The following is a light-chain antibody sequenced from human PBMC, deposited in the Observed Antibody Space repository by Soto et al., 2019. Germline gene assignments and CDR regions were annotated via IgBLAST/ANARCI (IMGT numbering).Light chain of an antibody. CDR1: QSVSSSY. V-gene: IGKV3-20*01. CDR3: QQYGSSPPWT. J-gene: IGKJ1*01. Sequence: EIVLTQSPGTLSLSPGERATLSCRASQSVSSSYLAWYQQKPGQAPRLLIYGASSRATGIPDRSSGSGSGTDFTLTISGLEPEDFAVYYCQQYGSSPPWTFGQGTKVEIK. CDR2: GAS.